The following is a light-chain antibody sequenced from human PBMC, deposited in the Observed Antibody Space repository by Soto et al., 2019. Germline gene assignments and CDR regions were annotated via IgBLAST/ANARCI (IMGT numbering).Light chain of an antibody. V-gene: IGKV3-20*01. J-gene: IGKJ5*01. CDR2: GAS. CDR3: QKYGSSPIN. Sequence: EIVLTHSPGTLSLSPLERATLSCSSSQSVSSSYLAWYQQKPGQAPRLLIYGASTRATGIPARFSGSGSGTAFTLAISRLEPEDFAVYYCQKYGSSPINFGQGTRLEIK. CDR1: QSVSSSY.